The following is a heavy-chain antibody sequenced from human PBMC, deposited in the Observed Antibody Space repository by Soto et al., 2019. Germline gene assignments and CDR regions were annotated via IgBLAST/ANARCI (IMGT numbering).Heavy chain of an antibody. CDR1: GFSLSTSGGG. CDR2: IYWGDDE. V-gene: IGHV2-5*02. J-gene: IGHJ1*01. Sequence: QITLKESGPTLVKPTQTLTLTCTFSGFSLSTSGGGVGWIRQPPGKALEWLAVIYWGDDERYSPALKSSLTITKDPSKNQVVLTMTNVDPVDTATYYCAHGVGSGNSAYLQHWGQGTLVTVSS. D-gene: IGHD3-3*01. CDR3: AHGVGSGNSAYLQH.